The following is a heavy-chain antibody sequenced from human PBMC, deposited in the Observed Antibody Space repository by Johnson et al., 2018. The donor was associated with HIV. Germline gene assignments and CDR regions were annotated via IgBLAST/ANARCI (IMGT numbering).Heavy chain of an antibody. J-gene: IGHJ3*02. D-gene: IGHD1-1*01. V-gene: IGHV3-30*04. Sequence: VQLVESGGGAVQPGRSLRLSCAASGFTFSSYAMHWVRQAPGKGLEWVAVISYDGSNKYYADSVKGRFTISRDNSKNTLYLQMNSLRAEDTAVYYCASPAAGNGGAFDIWGQGTMVTVSS. CDR1: GFTFSSYA. CDR3: ASPAAGNGGAFDI. CDR2: ISYDGSNK.